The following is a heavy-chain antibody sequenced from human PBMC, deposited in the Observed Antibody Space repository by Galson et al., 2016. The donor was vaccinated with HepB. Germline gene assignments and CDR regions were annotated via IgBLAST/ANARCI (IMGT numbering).Heavy chain of an antibody. V-gene: IGHV3-74*01. Sequence: LRLSCAASGFTFSSYWIHWVRQAPGKGLEWVSRIRNDETTSVIGRFTISRDNAKNTLYLEMNSLRAEDTAVYYCARDGGLGTPFDCWGQGTTVTVSS. J-gene: IGHJ6*02. CDR2: IRND. D-gene: IGHD1-7*01. CDR1: GFTFSSYW. CDR3: ARDGGLGTPFDC.